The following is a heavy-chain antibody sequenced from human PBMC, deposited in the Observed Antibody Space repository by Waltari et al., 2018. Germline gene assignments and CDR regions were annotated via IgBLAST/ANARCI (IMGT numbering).Heavy chain of an antibody. V-gene: IGHV4-59*01. CDR3: ARETPPTTVTSAGFDY. CDR1: GGSISSYY. D-gene: IGHD4-17*01. CDR2: IYYSGST. J-gene: IGHJ4*02. Sequence: QVQLQESGPGLVKPSETLSLTCTVSGGSISSYYWSWIRQPPGKGLEWIGYIYYSGSTNYNPSLKSRVTISVDTSKNQFSLKLSSVTAADTAVYYCARETPPTTVTSAGFDYWGQGTLVTVSS.